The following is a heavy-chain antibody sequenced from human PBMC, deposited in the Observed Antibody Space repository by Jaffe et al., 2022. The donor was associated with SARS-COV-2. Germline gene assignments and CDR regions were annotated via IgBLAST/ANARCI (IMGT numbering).Heavy chain of an antibody. Sequence: QVQLQESGPGLVKPSGTLALTCAVSGGSISSSNWWSWVRQPPGKGLEWIGEIYYSGSSNYNPSLKSRVGISVDKSKNQFSLRLTSVTAADTAVYFCARVNFGYYSGFDYWGQGTLVTVSS. D-gene: IGHD3-22*01. CDR3: ARVNFGYYSGFDY. CDR1: GGSISSSNW. J-gene: IGHJ4*02. CDR2: IYYSGSS. V-gene: IGHV4-4*02.